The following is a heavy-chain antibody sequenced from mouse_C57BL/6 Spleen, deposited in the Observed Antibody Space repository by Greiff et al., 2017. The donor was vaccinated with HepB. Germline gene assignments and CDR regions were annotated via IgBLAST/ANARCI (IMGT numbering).Heavy chain of an antibody. CDR2: IHPNSGST. J-gene: IGHJ1*03. Sequence: QVQLKQPGAELVKPGASVKLSCKASGYTFTSYWMHWVKQRPGQGLEWIGMIHPNSGSTNYNEKFKSKATLTVDKSSSTAYMQLSSLTSEDSAVYYCAAMVTTGGWYFDVWGTGTTVTVSS. D-gene: IGHD2-2*01. CDR1: GYTFTSYW. V-gene: IGHV1-64*01. CDR3: AAMVTTGGWYFDV.